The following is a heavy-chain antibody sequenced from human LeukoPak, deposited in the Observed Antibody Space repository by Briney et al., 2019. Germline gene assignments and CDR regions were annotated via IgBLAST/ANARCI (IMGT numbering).Heavy chain of an antibody. J-gene: IGHJ4*02. CDR3: ARDLGTYYYDFAY. CDR2: INPNSGGT. Sequence: ASVKVSCKASGYTFTGYYMHWVRQAPGQGLEWMGWINPNSGGTNYAQKFQGRVTMTRDTSISTAYMELSRLRSDDTAVYYCARDLGTYYYDFAYWGQGTLVTVSS. CDR1: GYTFTGYY. V-gene: IGHV1-2*02. D-gene: IGHD3-10*01.